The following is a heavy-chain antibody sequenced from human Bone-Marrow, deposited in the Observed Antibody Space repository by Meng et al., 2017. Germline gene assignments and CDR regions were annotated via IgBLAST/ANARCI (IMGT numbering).Heavy chain of an antibody. J-gene: IGHJ5*02. Sequence: ASVKVSCKASGYTFTGYYMHWVRQAPGQGLEWMGWINPNSGGTNYAQKFQGRVTMTRDTSISTAYMELSRLRSDDTVVYYCARGYDILTGYGVKYNWFDPWGQGTLVTVSS. D-gene: IGHD3-9*01. V-gene: IGHV1-2*02. CDR1: GYTFTGYY. CDR3: ARGYDILTGYGVKYNWFDP. CDR2: INPNSGGT.